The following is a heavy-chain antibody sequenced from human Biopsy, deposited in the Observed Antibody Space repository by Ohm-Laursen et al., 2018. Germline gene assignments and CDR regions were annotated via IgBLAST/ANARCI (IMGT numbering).Heavy chain of an antibody. D-gene: IGHD5-24*01. Sequence: ASVKVSCKASGYTFTSYGISWVRRAPGQGLEWMGWINTYNGNTNYAQNLQGRVTMTTDTSTSTAYMELRSLRSDDTAVYYCARERGGYKPTDYWGQGTLVTVSS. J-gene: IGHJ4*02. V-gene: IGHV1-18*01. CDR2: INTYNGNT. CDR1: GYTFTSYG. CDR3: ARERGGYKPTDY.